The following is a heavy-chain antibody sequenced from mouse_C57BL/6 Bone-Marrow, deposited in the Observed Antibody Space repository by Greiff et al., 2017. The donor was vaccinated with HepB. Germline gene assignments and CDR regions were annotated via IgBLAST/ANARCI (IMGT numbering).Heavy chain of an antibody. CDR1: GYTFTSYW. D-gene: IGHD2-2*01. V-gene: IGHV1-55*01. CDR2: IYPGSGST. J-gene: IGHJ4*01. CDR3: ARKRLPYAMDY. Sequence: QVQLQQPGAELVKPGASVKMSCKASGYTFTSYWITWVKQRPGQGLEWIGDIYPGSGSTNYNEKFKSKATLTIDTSSSTAYMQLSSLTSEDSAVYYCARKRLPYAMDYWGHGTSVTVAS.